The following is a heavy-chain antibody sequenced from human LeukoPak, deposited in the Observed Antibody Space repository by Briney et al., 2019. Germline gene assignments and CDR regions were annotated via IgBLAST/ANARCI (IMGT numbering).Heavy chain of an antibody. V-gene: IGHV3-7*01. D-gene: IGHD3-22*01. J-gene: IGHJ4*02. CDR1: GFTFRSYW. Sequence: GGSLRLSCAASGFTFRSYWMTWVRQAPGRGLEWVAHIKQEGSEKYYVDSLKGRFTVSRDNGKNSLYLQLNSLRAEDTAVYYCARGPDNYYDTPSDYWGQGTLVTVSS. CDR3: ARGPDNYYDTPSDY. CDR2: IKQEGSEK.